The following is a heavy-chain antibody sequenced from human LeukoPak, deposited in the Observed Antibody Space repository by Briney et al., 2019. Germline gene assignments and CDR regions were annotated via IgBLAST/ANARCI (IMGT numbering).Heavy chain of an antibody. CDR1: GFTFSNHG. D-gene: IGHD6-19*01. Sequence: GGSLGLSCVASGFTFSNHGMHWVRQAPGKGLEWVALIWYDGTETYYAVSVKGRFTVSRDDSKNTVYLQMNSLGADDTAVYYCASGWGPYTSGWYFEHWGQGALVTVS. V-gene: IGHV3-33*01. CDR2: IWYDGTET. CDR3: ASGWGPYTSGWYFEH. J-gene: IGHJ4*02.